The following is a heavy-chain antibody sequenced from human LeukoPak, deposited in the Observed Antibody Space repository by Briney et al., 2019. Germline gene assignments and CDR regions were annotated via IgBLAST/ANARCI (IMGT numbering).Heavy chain of an antibody. CDR1: GFTFSDYY. V-gene: IGHV3-11*06. Sequence: GGSLRLSCAASGFTFSDYYMSWIRQAPGKGLEWVSYISSSCSYTNYADSVKGRFTISRDNAKNSLYLQMNSLRAEDTAVYYCARGGGLILRYFDWLFAYYFDYWGQGTLVTVSS. CDR2: ISSSCSYT. CDR3: ARGGGLILRYFDWLFAYYFDY. D-gene: IGHD3-9*01. J-gene: IGHJ4*02.